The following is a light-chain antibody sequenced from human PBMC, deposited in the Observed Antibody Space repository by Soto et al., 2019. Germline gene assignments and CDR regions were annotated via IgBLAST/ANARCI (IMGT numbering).Light chain of an antibody. CDR2: DVS. Sequence: QSALTQPRSVSGSPGQSVTISCTGTSSDVGGYNYVSWYQQHPGKAPKLMIYDVSKRPSGVPDRFSGSKSGNTASLTISGLQAEDEADYYCCSYAGSSRVSGTGTKVTVL. CDR1: SSDVGGYNY. CDR3: CSYAGSSRV. V-gene: IGLV2-11*01. J-gene: IGLJ1*01.